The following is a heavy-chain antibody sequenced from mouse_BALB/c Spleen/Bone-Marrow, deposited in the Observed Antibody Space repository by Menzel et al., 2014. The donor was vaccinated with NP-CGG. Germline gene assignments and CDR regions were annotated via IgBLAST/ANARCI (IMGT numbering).Heavy chain of an antibody. V-gene: IGHV7-3*02. J-gene: IGHJ1*01. CDR1: GFTFTDXY. D-gene: IGHD2-1*01. CDR2: IRXXXKGYTT. CDR3: ARDINYGNYWYFDG. Sequence: EVKLMESGGGLVQPGGSPRLSCATSGFTFTDXYXSWVXQPPGKALEWLXXIRXXXKGYTTEYSASVKGRFTISRDNSQSILYLQMNTLRAEDSATYYCARDINYGNYWYFDGWGAGTTVTVSS.